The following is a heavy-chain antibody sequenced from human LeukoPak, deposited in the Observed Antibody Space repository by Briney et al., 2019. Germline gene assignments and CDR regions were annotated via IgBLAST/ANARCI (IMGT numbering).Heavy chain of an antibody. CDR3: ARALDGSFDY. CDR1: GFIVSGSY. V-gene: IGHV3-53*01. D-gene: IGHD3-10*01. J-gene: IGHJ4*02. CDR2: TYIGGTI. Sequence: GGSLRLSCAVSGFIVSGSYMSWVRQAPGKGLEWVSFTYIGGTIKYADSVKGRFTISRDNSQNTLYLQMNSLRADDTAMYYCARALDGSFDYWGQGTLVTVSS.